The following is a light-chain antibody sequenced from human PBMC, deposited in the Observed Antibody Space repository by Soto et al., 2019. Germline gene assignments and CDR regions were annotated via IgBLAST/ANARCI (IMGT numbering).Light chain of an antibody. CDR3: QQYGSSPST. J-gene: IGKJ1*01. Sequence: EIVLTQSPATLSLSPGERATLSCRASQSVSSYLAWYQQKPGQAPRLLIYGASSRATGIPDRFSGSGSRTDFTLTISRLEPEDFAVYYCQQYGSSPSTFGQGTKVDIK. CDR1: QSVSSY. V-gene: IGKV3-20*01. CDR2: GAS.